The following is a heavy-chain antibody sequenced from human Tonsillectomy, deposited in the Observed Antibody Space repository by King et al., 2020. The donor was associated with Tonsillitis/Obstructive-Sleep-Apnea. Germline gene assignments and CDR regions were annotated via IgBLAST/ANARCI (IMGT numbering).Heavy chain of an antibody. Sequence: VQLVESGGGLVKPGGSLRLSCAASGFTFSDYYMSWIRQAPGKGLEWVSYISSSSSYTNYADSVKGRFTISRDNAKNSLYLQMNSLRAEDTAVYYCARARDSSGWYPLKHPFDYWGQGTLVTVSS. CDR2: ISSSSSYT. V-gene: IGHV3-11*05. D-gene: IGHD6-19*01. CDR3: ARARDSSGWYPLKHPFDY. J-gene: IGHJ4*02. CDR1: GFTFSDYY.